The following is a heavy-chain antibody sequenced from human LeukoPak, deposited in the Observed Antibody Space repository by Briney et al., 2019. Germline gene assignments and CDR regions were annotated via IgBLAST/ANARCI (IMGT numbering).Heavy chain of an antibody. CDR2: INPSGGST. CDR1: GYTFTSYY. J-gene: IGHJ5*02. D-gene: IGHD3-10*01. CDR3: ARTPYYYGSGSYPKGDHWFAP. V-gene: IGHV1-46*01. Sequence: ASVKVSCKASGYTFTSYYMHWVRQAPGQGLEWMGIINPSGGSTSYAQKFQGRVTMTRDTSTSTVYMELSSLRSEDTAVYYCARTPYYYGSGSYPKGDHWFAPWGQGTLVTVPS.